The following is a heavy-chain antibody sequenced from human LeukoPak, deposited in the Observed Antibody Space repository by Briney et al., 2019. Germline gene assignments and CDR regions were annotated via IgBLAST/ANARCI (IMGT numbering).Heavy chain of an antibody. CDR3: ARLVDPDNSRAPDTFDV. J-gene: IGHJ3*01. V-gene: IGHV4-59*02. D-gene: IGHD1-14*01. CDR1: GASVSTNY. CDR2: VYYSGRT. Sequence: SETLSLTCTVSGASVSTNYWSWIRQPPGKGLEWIGYVYYSGRTKYNPSLQSRLTISLDKSNNPFSLQLSSVTTADTAVYYCARLVDPDNSRAPDTFDVWGQGTMVTVSS.